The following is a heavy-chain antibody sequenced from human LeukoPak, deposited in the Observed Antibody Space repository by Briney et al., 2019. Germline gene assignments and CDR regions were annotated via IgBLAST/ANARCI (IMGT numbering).Heavy chain of an antibody. CDR1: GGSVSSGSYY. CDR2: IKQDGREK. Sequence: PSETLSLTCTVSGGSVSSGSYYWSWLRQPPGKGLEWVANIKQDGREKYYVDSVKGRFTISRDNAKNSLYLQMNSLRVEDTAVYYCARDYSSGWYGHQDYFDYWGQGTLVTVSS. D-gene: IGHD6-19*01. CDR3: ARDYSSGWYGHQDYFDY. V-gene: IGHV3-7*03. J-gene: IGHJ4*02.